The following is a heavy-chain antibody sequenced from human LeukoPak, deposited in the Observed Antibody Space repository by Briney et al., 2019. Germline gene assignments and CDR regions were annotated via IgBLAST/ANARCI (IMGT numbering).Heavy chain of an antibody. D-gene: IGHD3-16*02. J-gene: IGHJ6*02. CDR2: IYSGGST. Sequence: GGFLRLSCAASGFTVSSNYMNWVRQAPGKGLEWVSVIYSGGSTYYADSVKGRFTISRDNSKNTLYLQMNSLRAEDTAVYYCARSSLMITFGGVIAQDGMDVWGQGTTVTVSS. CDR3: ARSSLMITFGGVIAQDGMDV. CDR1: GFTVSSNY. V-gene: IGHV3-53*01.